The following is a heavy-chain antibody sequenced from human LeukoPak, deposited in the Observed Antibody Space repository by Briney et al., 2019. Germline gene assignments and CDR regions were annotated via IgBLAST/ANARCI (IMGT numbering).Heavy chain of an antibody. CDR1: GFPFNSYA. J-gene: IGHJ4*02. D-gene: IGHD6-19*01. V-gene: IGHV3-30-3*01. CDR3: ARDLTVAGNY. CDR2: ISYDGSNK. Sequence: AGRALSLSCAASGFPFNSYAMRWARQAPGKGLERVAVISYDGSNKYYADSVKGRFTISRDNSKNTLYLQMNSLRAEDTAVYYCARDLTVAGNYWGQGTLVTVSS.